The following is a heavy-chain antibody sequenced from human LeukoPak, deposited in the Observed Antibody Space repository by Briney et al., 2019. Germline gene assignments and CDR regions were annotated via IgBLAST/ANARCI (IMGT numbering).Heavy chain of an antibody. D-gene: IGHD3-10*01. CDR2: INPSGGT. CDR3: ARMVRGVIPNWFDP. J-gene: IGHJ5*02. V-gene: IGHV1-46*01. CDR1: GYTFSIYN. Sequence: ASVKVSCKASGYTFSIYNMHWVRQAPGQGLEWMGIINPSGGTSYAQKFQGRVTMTRNTSISTAYMELSSLRSEDTAVYYCARMVRGVIPNWFDPWGQGTLVTVSS.